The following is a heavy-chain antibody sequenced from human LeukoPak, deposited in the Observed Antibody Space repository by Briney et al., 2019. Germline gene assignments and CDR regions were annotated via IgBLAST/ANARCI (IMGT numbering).Heavy chain of an antibody. Sequence: SVKVSCKASGFTFTSSAVQWVRQARGQRLEWIGWIVVGSGNTNYAQKFQEGVTITRDMSTSTAYMELSSLRSEDTAVYYCAAVQHSSSPEDFDYWGQGTLVTVSS. J-gene: IGHJ4*02. CDR2: IVVGSGNT. CDR1: GFTFTSSA. CDR3: AAVQHSSSPEDFDY. V-gene: IGHV1-58*01. D-gene: IGHD6-6*01.